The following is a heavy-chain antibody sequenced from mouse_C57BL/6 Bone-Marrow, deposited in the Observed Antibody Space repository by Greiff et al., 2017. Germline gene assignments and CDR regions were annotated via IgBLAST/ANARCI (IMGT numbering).Heavy chain of an antibody. J-gene: IGHJ3*01. CDR2: IDPEDGET. Sequence: DVKLVESGAELVKPGASVKLSCTASGFNIKDYYMPWVKQRTEQGLEWIGRIDPEDGETKSAPKFQGKATITADTSSNTAYLQLSSLTSEDTAVYYCAPYDYDGAWFAYWGQGTLVTVSA. CDR1: GFNIKDYY. CDR3: APYDYDGAWFAY. V-gene: IGHV14-2*01. D-gene: IGHD2-4*01.